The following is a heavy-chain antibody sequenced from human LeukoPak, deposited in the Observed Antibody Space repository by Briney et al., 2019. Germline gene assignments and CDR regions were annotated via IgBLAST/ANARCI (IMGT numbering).Heavy chain of an antibody. CDR1: GFTFSSYA. D-gene: IGHD2-15*01. CDR3: AKGDCSGGSCYKPLFDY. J-gene: IGHJ4*02. V-gene: IGHV3-23*01. Sequence: GGSLRLSCVASGFTFSSYAMSWVRQAPGKGLEWVSAISGSGGSTYYADSVKGRFTISRDNSKNTLYLQMNSLRAEDTAVYYCAKGDCSGGSCYKPLFDYWGQGTLVTVSS. CDR2: ISGSGGST.